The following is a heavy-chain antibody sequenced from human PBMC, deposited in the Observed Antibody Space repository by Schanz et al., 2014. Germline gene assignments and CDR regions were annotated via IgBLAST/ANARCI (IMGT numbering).Heavy chain of an antibody. V-gene: IGHV3-20*04. J-gene: IGHJ4*02. CDR2: ISPTGSST. CDR3: ARGTDTAMEHRPFDY. Sequence: EVQLVESGGGVVRPGGSLRLSCAASGFGFDDYAMSWVRQAPGKGLEWVSNISPTGSSTYYADSVKGRFTISRDSSKNTLYLQMNSLRAEDTAVYYCARGTDTAMEHRPFDYWGQGTLVTVSS. D-gene: IGHD5-18*01. CDR1: GFGFDDYA.